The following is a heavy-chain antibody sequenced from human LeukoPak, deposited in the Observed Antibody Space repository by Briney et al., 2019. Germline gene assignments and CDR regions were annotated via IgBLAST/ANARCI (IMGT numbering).Heavy chain of an antibody. Sequence: GGSLRLSCAASGFTFSSYGTHWVRQAPGKGLKWVSIIWYDGSNKYYADSVKGRFTISRDNSKNMVYLQMNSLRAEDTAVYYCARGGGAAAGIDYWGQGTLVTVPS. CDR2: IWYDGSNK. CDR1: GFTFSSYG. D-gene: IGHD6-13*01. CDR3: ARGGGAAAGIDY. J-gene: IGHJ4*02. V-gene: IGHV3-33*01.